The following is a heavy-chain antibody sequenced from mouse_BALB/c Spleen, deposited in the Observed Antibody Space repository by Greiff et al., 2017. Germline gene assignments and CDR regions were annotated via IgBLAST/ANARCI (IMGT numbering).Heavy chain of an antibody. J-gene: IGHJ3*01. CDR3: NGGNFAY. Sequence: VQLQQSGAELVRSGASVKLSCTASGFNFKDYYMHWVKQRPEQGLEWIGWIDPENGDTEYAPKFQGKATMTADTSSNTAYLQLSSLTSEDTAVYYCNGGNFAYWGQGTLVTVSA. CDR2: IDPENGDT. CDR1: GFNFKDYY. D-gene: IGHD2-1*01. V-gene: IGHV14-4*02.